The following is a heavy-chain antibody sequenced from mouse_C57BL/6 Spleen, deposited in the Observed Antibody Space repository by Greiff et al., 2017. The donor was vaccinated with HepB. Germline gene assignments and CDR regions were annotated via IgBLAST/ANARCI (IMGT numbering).Heavy chain of an antibody. D-gene: IGHD2-4*01. J-gene: IGHJ2*01. CDR2: IDPSDSYT. Sequence: VQLQQPGAELVMPGASVKLSCKASGYTFTSYWMHWVKQRPGQGLEWIGKIDPSDSYTNYNQKFKGKSTLTVDKSSSTAYMQLSSLTSEDSAVYYCARNDYDERAFDYWGQGTTLTVSS. CDR3: ARNDYDERAFDY. V-gene: IGHV1-69*01. CDR1: GYTFTSYW.